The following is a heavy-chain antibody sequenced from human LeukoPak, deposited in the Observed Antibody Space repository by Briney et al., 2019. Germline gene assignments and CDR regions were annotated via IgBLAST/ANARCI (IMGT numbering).Heavy chain of an antibody. J-gene: IGHJ6*02. CDR1: GFTVSSNY. V-gene: IGHV3-66*01. CDR2: IYSGGST. D-gene: IGHD6-19*01. CDR3: VREKIGYNSALDGMDV. Sequence: GGSLRLSCAASGFTVSSNYMSWVRQAPGKGLEWVSVIYSGGSTYYADSAKGRFTISRDDSKNTLYLQMNSLRAEDTAVYYCVREKIGYNSALDGMDVWGQGTTVTVSS.